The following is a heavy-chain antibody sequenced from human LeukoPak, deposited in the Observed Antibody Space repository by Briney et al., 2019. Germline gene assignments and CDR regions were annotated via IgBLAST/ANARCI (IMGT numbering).Heavy chain of an antibody. CDR2: IYYSGST. J-gene: IGHJ4*02. Sequence: SETLSLTCTVSGGSISSYYWSWIRQPPGKGLEWIGYIYYSGSTNYNPSLKSRVTISLDTSKNQFSLKLSSVTAADTAVYYCAYYYGSASYYYFDYWGQGTLVTVSS. CDR1: GGSISSYY. CDR3: AYYYGSASYYYFDY. V-gene: IGHV4-59*12. D-gene: IGHD3-10*01.